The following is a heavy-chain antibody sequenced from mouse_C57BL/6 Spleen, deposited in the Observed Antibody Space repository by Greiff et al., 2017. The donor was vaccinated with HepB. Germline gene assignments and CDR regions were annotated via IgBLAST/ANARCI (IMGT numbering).Heavy chain of an antibody. D-gene: IGHD4-1*02. Sequence: VQLVESGAELARPGASVKLSCKASGYTFTSYGISWVKQRTGQGLEWIGEIYPRSGNTYYNEKFKGKATLTADKSSSTAYMELRSLTSEDSAVYFCARQLGRDMDYWGQGTSVTVSS. CDR2: IYPRSGNT. CDR1: GYTFTSYG. V-gene: IGHV1-81*01. CDR3: ARQLGRDMDY. J-gene: IGHJ4*01.